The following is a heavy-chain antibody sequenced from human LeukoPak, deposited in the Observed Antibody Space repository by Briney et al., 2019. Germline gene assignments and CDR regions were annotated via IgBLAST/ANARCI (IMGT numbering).Heavy chain of an antibody. Sequence: ASVKVSCKASGYTFTDYYMHWVRQAPGQGLEWMGRINPNSGSTSSARKFPGRVTVTRDTSISTVYMELSRLTSDDTAVYYCARSPSGWYGDYWGQGTLVTVSS. CDR2: INPNSGST. J-gene: IGHJ4*02. CDR3: ARSPSGWYGDY. CDR1: GYTFTDYY. D-gene: IGHD6-19*01. V-gene: IGHV1-2*06.